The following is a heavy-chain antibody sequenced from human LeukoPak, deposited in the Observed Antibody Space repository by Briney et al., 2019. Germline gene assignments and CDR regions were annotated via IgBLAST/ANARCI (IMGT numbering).Heavy chain of an antibody. J-gene: IGHJ4*02. Sequence: SETLSLTCTVSGGSISLYYWAWVRQTPGKGLEWIGEINHSGYTNDSPSLKSRVTLSIDTSRKQFSLNLRSVTVADAGTYYCTRMTTGHDYWGQGTLVTVSS. CDR3: TRMTTGHDY. CDR1: GGSISLYY. CDR2: INHSGYT. V-gene: IGHV4-34*01. D-gene: IGHD4-17*01.